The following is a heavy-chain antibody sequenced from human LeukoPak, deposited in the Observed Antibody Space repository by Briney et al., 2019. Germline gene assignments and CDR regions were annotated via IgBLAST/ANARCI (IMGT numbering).Heavy chain of an antibody. V-gene: IGHV1-2*02. Sequence: ASVKVSCKASGYTFTGYYMHWVRQAPGQGLEWMGWINPNSGGTNYAQKFQGRVTMTRDTSISTACMELSRLRSDDTAVYYCARQVAGTFFDAFDIWGQGTMVTVSS. D-gene: IGHD6-19*01. J-gene: IGHJ3*02. CDR1: GYTFTGYY. CDR3: ARQVAGTFFDAFDI. CDR2: INPNSGGT.